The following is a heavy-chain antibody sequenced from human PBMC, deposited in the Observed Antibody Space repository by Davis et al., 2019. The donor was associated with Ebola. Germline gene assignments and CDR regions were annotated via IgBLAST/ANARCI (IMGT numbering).Heavy chain of an antibody. CDR3: ARDTRPCGGDCYDDTFDM. Sequence: PSEILSLTCTVSGVSITTYFWSWIRQPPGKGLEWVGYIHHSGSANSNPSLKSRVTFSIDTSKSQVSLKLTSVTAADTAVYYCARDTRPCGGDCYDDTFDMWGQGTMVIVSS. J-gene: IGHJ3*02. CDR1: GVSITTYF. CDR2: IHHSGSA. V-gene: IGHV4-59*12. D-gene: IGHD2-21*01.